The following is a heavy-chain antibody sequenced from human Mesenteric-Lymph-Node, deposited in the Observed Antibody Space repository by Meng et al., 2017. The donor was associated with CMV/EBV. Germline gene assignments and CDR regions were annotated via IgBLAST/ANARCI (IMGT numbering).Heavy chain of an antibody. D-gene: IGHD6-6*01. J-gene: IGHJ4*02. CDR1: GYTFTSYY. CDR2: INPSGGST. V-gene: IGHV1-46*01. CDR3: ARVLIAARPLSGLGY. Sequence: ASVKVSCKASGYTFTSYYMHWVRQAPGQGLEWMGIINPSGGSTSYAQKFQGRVTMTRDTSTSIVYMELSSLRSEDTAVYYCARVLIAARPLSGLGYWGQGTLVTVSS.